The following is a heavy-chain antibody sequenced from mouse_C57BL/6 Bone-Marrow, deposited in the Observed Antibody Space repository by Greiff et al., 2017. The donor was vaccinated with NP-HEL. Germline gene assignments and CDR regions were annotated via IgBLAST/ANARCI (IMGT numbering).Heavy chain of an antibody. V-gene: IGHV2-6*03. D-gene: IGHD1-1*01. CDR1: GFSLTSYG. CDR3: ARLYYYGSSSWFAY. CDR2: IWSDGST. J-gene: IGHJ3*01. Sequence: QVQLQQSGPGLVAPSQSLSITCTVSGFSLTSYGVHWVRQPPGKGLEWLVVIWSDGSTTYNSALKSRLSISKDNSKSQVFLKMNSLQTDDTAMYYCARLYYYGSSSWFAYWGQGTLVTVSA.